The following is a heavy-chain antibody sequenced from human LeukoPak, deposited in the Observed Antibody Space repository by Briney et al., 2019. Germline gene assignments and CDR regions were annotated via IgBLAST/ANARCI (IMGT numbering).Heavy chain of an antibody. CDR1: GFTFRNYV. V-gene: IGHV3-30-3*01. D-gene: IGHD3-10*01. CDR2: TSSDLNVK. Sequence: GGSLRLSCAASGFTFRNYVIYWVRQAPGKGLEWVAVTSSDLNVKLYADSVKGRFTISRDNSRSTLYLQMNSLRPEDTAIYYCAREGYYGSGSPPSLYFDYWGQGTLVTVSS. J-gene: IGHJ4*02. CDR3: AREGYYGSGSPPSLYFDY.